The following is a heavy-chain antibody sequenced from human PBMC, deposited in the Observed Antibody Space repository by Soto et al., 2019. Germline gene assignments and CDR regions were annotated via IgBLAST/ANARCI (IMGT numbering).Heavy chain of an antibody. Sequence: QVQLVQSGAEVKKPGDSVKVSCKASGYTFTGHYIHWVRQAPEQGPEWMGEIGPESGATRYAQKFQGRVTMTRDMSITTVYMELNNLSPDDTAVYYCGRGRSGQIVLFYWGQGTPVTVSS. V-gene: IGHV1-2*02. CDR1: GYTFTGHY. J-gene: IGHJ4*02. CDR2: IGPESGAT. D-gene: IGHD2-15*01. CDR3: GRGRSGQIVLFY.